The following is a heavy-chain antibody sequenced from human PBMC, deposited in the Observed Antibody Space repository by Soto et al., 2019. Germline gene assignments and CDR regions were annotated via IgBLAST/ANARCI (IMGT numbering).Heavy chain of an antibody. D-gene: IGHD1-1*01. CDR3: VRGGTGTWRFDP. V-gene: IGHV3-73*01. CDR2: IRAKVNNYVT. CDR1: GFSFSGSV. Sequence: VQLVESGGGLVQPGGSLKLSCAASGFSFSGSVMHWVRQASGKGLEWLGRIRAKVNNYVTAYDASVKGRFTISRDDSKNTAFLQMNSLRIEDTAVYYCVRGGTGTWRFDPWGQGTLVTVSS. J-gene: IGHJ5*02.